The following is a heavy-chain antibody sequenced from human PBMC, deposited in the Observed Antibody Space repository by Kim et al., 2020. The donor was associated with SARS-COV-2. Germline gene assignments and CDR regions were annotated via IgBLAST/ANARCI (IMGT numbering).Heavy chain of an antibody. V-gene: IGHV4-31*02. D-gene: IGHD6-13*01. Sequence: SLKSRVTISVDTSKNQFSLKLSSVTAADTAVYYCARGPRAAAGTPGYFDYWGQGTLVTVSS. CDR3: ARGPRAAAGTPGYFDY. J-gene: IGHJ4*02.